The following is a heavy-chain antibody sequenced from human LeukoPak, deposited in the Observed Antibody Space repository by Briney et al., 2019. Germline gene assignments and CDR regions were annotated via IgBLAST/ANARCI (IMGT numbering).Heavy chain of an antibody. Sequence: SETLSLTCTVSGGSISSGGYYWSWIRQPPGKGLEWIGYIYHSGSTYYNPSLKSRVTISVDRSKNQFSLKLSSVTAADTAVYYCARVGERFGWYFDLWGRGTLVTVSS. J-gene: IGHJ2*01. CDR3: ARVGERFGWYFDL. V-gene: IGHV4-30-2*01. D-gene: IGHD3-10*01. CDR2: IYHSGST. CDR1: GGSISSGGYY.